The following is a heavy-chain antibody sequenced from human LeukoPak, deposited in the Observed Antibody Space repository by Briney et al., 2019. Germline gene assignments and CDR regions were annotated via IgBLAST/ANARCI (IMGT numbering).Heavy chain of an antibody. CDR1: GYTFTSYY. D-gene: IGHD6-19*01. Sequence: ASVTVSFKASGYTFTSYYMHWVRQAPGQGLEWMGIINPSGGSTSYAQKLQGRVTITTDTSTSTAYMELRSLRSDDTAVYYCARGHSSGWYGWGANDYWGQGTLVTVSS. CDR3: ARGHSSGWYGWGANDY. V-gene: IGHV1-46*01. J-gene: IGHJ4*02. CDR2: INPSGGST.